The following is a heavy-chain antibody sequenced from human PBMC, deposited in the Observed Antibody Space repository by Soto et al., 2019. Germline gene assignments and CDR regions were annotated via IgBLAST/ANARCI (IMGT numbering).Heavy chain of an antibody. CDR2: VYYSDST. CDR1: GGPIGSYY. J-gene: IGHJ6*02. CDR3: ARTEASSWSFFYYGMDV. V-gene: IGHV4-59*01. D-gene: IGHD6-13*01. Sequence: SETLSLTCTVSGGPIGSYYWSWILQSPGKGLEWIGCVYYSDSTNYNPSLKSRVTISLDRSKNQFSLRLSSVTAADTAVYYCARTEASSWSFFYYGMDVWGQGTAVTVSS.